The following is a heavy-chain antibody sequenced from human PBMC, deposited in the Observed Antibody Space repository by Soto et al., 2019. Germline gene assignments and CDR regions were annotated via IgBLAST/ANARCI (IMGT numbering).Heavy chain of an antibody. Sequence: QVQLQESGPGLVKPSETLSLTCTVSGGSISSYYWSWIRQPPGKGLEWIGYMYYSGSTNYSPSLKSRVTISVDTSKNQFSLRLSSVTAADTAVYYCARVRLLGSGYYGMDVWGQGTTVTVSS. V-gene: IGHV4-59*01. J-gene: IGHJ6*02. CDR3: ARVRLLGSGYYGMDV. CDR1: GGSISSYY. CDR2: MYYSGST. D-gene: IGHD2-15*01.